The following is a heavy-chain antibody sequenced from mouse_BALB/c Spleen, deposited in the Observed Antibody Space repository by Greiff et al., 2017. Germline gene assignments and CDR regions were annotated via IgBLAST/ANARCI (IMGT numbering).Heavy chain of an antibody. CDR2: INSNGGST. CDR1: GFTFSSYG. CDR3: AREGWDAMDY. Sequence: EVQVVESGGGLVQPGGSLKLSCAASGFTFSSYGMSWVRQTPDKRLELVATINSNGGSTYYPDSVKGRFTISRDNAKNTLYLQMSSLKSEDTAMYYCAREGWDAMDYWGQGTSGTVSS. V-gene: IGHV5-6-3*01. J-gene: IGHJ4*01.